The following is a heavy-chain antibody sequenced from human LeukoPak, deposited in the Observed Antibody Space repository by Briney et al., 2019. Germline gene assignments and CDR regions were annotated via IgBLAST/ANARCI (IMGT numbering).Heavy chain of an antibody. CDR2: IYPGDSDT. Sequence: GASLKISCKGSGSIFTSYWIGWGRQLPGKGLEWMGIIYPGDSDTRYSPSLQGQVTISADKCISTAYLQWSSLKASDTAMYYCARHRTYYYDSSAYPRGDAFDIWGQGTMVTVSS. D-gene: IGHD3-22*01. CDR3: ARHRTYYYDSSAYPRGDAFDI. CDR1: GSIFTSYW. V-gene: IGHV5-51*01. J-gene: IGHJ3*02.